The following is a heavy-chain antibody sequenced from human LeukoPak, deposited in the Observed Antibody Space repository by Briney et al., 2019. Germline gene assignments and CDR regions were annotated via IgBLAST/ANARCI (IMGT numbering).Heavy chain of an antibody. CDR2: IYTSGST. CDR1: GGSISSYY. CDR3: ASLHNMYDSSGYYE. Sequence: SETLSLTCTVSGGSISSYYWSWIRQPPGKGLEWIGYIYTSGSTNYNPSLKSRVTISVDTSKNQISLKLSSVTAADTAVYYCASLHNMYDSSGYYEWGQGTMATVSS. D-gene: IGHD3-22*01. J-gene: IGHJ4*02. V-gene: IGHV4-4*09.